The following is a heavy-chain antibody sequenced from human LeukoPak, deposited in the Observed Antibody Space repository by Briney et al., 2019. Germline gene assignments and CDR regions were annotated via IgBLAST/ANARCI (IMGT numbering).Heavy chain of an antibody. CDR3: ARGPFGGDAFDI. D-gene: IGHD3-10*01. J-gene: IGHJ3*02. V-gene: IGHV1-8*01. CDR1: VYTFTSYD. Sequence: ASVKVSCKASVYTFTSYDINWVRQATGQGLEWMGGMNPNSGNTGYAQKFQGRVTMTRNTSISTAYMELSSLRSEDTAVYYCARGPFGGDAFDIWGQGTMVTVSS. CDR2: MNPNSGNT.